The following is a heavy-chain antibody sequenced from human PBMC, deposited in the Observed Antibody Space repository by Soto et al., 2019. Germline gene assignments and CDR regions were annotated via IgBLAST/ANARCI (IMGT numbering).Heavy chain of an antibody. V-gene: IGHV1-2*02. D-gene: IGHD6-19*01. CDR2: INPNSGGT. J-gene: IGHJ6*02. CDR1: GYTFTGYY. CDR3: ARDPIAVAGTRPLGMDV. Sequence: GASVKVSCKASGYTFTGYYMHWVRQAPGQGLEWMGWINPNSGGTNYAQKFQGRVTMTRDTSISTAYMELSRLRSDDTAAYYCARDPIAVAGTRPLGMDVWGQGTTVTVSS.